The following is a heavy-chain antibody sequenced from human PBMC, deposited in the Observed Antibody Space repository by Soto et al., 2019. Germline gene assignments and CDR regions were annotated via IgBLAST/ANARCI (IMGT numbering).Heavy chain of an antibody. V-gene: IGHV1-69*02. J-gene: IGHJ5*02. CDR3: AARIAVAGTMVNWFDP. Sequence: GASVKVSCKASGGTFSSYTISWVRQAPGQGLEWMGRIIPILGIANYAQKFQGRVTITADKSTSTAYMELSSLRSEDTAVYYCAARIAVAGTMVNWFDPWGQGTLVTVSS. CDR1: GGTFSSYT. D-gene: IGHD6-19*01. CDR2: IIPILGIA.